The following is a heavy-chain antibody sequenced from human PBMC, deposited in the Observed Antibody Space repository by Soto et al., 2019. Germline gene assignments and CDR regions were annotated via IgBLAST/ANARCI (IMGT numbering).Heavy chain of an antibody. CDR1: GYTFTTFD. V-gene: IGHV1-8*01. CDR3: ARDHCTTTNCYTSIYYYGTDV. D-gene: IGHD2-2*02. J-gene: IGHJ6*02. Sequence: QVQLVQSGAEVKKPGASVKVSCKASGYTFTTFDINWVRQATGQGLEWVGWMNPNSGNTGYAQKFQGRVTMTRNTSISTAYMELGSLRSEDTAVYFCARDHCTTTNCYTSIYYYGTDVWGQGTTVTVSS. CDR2: MNPNSGNT.